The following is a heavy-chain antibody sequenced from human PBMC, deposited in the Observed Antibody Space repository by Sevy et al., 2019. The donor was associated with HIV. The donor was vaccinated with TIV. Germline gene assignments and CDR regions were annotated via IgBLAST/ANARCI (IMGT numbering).Heavy chain of an antibody. CDR2: ISGSGGST. Sequence: GSLRLSCAASGFTFSSYAMSWVRQAPGKGLEWVSAISGSGGSTYYADSVKGRFTISRDNSKNTLYLQMNSLRAEDTAVYYCAKVYPLGYCSGGSCSYFDYWGQGTLVTVSS. CDR1: GFTFSSYA. CDR3: AKVYPLGYCSGGSCSYFDY. J-gene: IGHJ4*02. D-gene: IGHD2-15*01. V-gene: IGHV3-23*01.